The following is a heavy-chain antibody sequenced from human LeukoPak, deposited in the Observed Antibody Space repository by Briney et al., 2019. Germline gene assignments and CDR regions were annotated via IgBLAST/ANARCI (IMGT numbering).Heavy chain of an antibody. CDR3: ARLQPYDYVWGSYRSRPYYYGMDD. Sequence: PSETLSLTCTVSGGSISSYYWSWIRQPPGKGMEWIGYIYYSGSTNYNPSLKSRVTISVDTSKNQFSLKLSSVTAADTAVYYCARLQPYDYVWGSYRSRPYYYGMDDWGQGTTVTVSS. J-gene: IGHJ6*02. V-gene: IGHV4-59*08. D-gene: IGHD3-16*02. CDR1: GGSISSYY. CDR2: IYYSGST.